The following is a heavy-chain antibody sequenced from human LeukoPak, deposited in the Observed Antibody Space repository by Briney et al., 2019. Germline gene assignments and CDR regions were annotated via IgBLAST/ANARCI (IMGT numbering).Heavy chain of an antibody. V-gene: IGHV3-53*01. Sequence: HPGGSLRLSCAASGFTFSSYSMNWVRQAPGKGLQWVSVIYSGGSTYYADSVKGRFTISRDNSKNTFYLQMNSLRAEDTAVYYCARQDRYRYYYDSSGHISHWGQGTLVTVSS. CDR1: GFTFSSYS. J-gene: IGHJ1*01. CDR2: IYSGGST. CDR3: ARQDRYRYYYDSSGHISH. D-gene: IGHD3-22*01.